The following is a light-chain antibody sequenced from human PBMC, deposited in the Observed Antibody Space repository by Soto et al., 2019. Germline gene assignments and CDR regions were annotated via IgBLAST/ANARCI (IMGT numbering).Light chain of an antibody. CDR2: EGS. J-gene: IGLJ2*01. V-gene: IGLV2-23*03. CDR1: SSDVGSYNL. Sequence: QSALTQPASVSGSPGQSITISCTGTSSDVGSYNLVSWYQQHPGKAPKLMIYEGSKRPSGVSNRFSGSKSGNTASLTISGLQAEDEADYYCCSYAGSSTFGVVFGGGTKVTV. CDR3: CSYAGSSTFGVV.